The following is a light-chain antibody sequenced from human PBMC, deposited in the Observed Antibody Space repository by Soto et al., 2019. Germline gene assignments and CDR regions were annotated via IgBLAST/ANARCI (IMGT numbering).Light chain of an antibody. Sequence: QSALTQPASVSGSPGQSITISCTGTSSDVGGYNYFSWYQQHPGKAPKFIIYEVSNRPSGVSNRFSGSKSGNTASLSISGLQAEDEADYYCFSYRSGNLYVFGSGTKLTVL. CDR3: FSYRSGNLYV. V-gene: IGLV2-14*01. CDR1: SSDVGGYNY. J-gene: IGLJ1*01. CDR2: EVS.